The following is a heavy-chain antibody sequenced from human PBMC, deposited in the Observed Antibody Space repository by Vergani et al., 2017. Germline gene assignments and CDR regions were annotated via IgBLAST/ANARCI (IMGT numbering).Heavy chain of an antibody. CDR3: ARDTVTTNYYYYVDG. CDR2: ISSSSSYI. V-gene: IGHV3-21*01. D-gene: IGHD4-11*01. CDR1: GFTFSSYS. Sequence: EVQLVESGGGLVKPGGSLRLSCAASGFTFSSYSMNWVRQAPGKGLEWVSSISSSSSYINYADSVKGRFTISRDNAKNSLYLQMNSLRAEDTAVYYCARDTVTTNYYYYVDGWGKGTTVTVSS. J-gene: IGHJ6*03.